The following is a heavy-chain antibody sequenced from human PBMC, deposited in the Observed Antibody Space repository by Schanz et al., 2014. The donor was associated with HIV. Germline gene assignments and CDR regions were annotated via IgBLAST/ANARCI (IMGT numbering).Heavy chain of an antibody. V-gene: IGHV3-72*01. CDR1: GFSISDHY. D-gene: IGHD2-21*01. J-gene: IGHJ4*01. CDR3: ARNSTSDY. CDR2: SRNKAKGYTT. Sequence: EVQLVESGGGLVQPGGSLRLSCAASGFSISDHYIDWVRQAPGKGLEWVGRSRNKAKGYTTDYAASVKGRFTISRDDSKNSLFLQMDSLKTDDSATYYCARNSTSDYWGHGTLVTVSS.